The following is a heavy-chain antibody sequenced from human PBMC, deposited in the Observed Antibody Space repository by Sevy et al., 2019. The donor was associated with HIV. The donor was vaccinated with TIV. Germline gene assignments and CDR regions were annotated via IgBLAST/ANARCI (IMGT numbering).Heavy chain of an antibody. V-gene: IGHV3-23*01. Sequence: GGSLRLSCAASGFTFSSYAMNWVRQAPGKGLEWVSSISASGRSTYYADSVEGRFTISRDNSRNTLYLQMNSLRGDDTAVYYCAKGYCSGGSCPGDYYYYGMDVWGQGTTVTVSS. J-gene: IGHJ6*02. D-gene: IGHD2-15*01. CDR2: ISASGRST. CDR3: AKGYCSGGSCPGDYYYYGMDV. CDR1: GFTFSSYA.